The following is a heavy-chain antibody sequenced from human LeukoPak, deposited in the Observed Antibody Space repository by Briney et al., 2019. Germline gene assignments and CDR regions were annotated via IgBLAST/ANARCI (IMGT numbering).Heavy chain of an antibody. CDR2: ISAYNGNT. V-gene: IGHV1-18*01. Sequence: ASVKVSCKATGYTFSNYGISWVRQAPGQGLERVGWISAYNGNTNSAQKVKGRVTMTTDTSTSTAYMELTNLRSDDTAVYYCARVRIFGVVATDYWGQGTLVTVSS. J-gene: IGHJ4*02. CDR3: ARVRIFGVVATDY. CDR1: GYTFSNYG. D-gene: IGHD3-3*01.